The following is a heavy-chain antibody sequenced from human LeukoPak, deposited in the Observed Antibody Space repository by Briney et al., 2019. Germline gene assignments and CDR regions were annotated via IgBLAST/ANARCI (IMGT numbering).Heavy chain of an antibody. J-gene: IGHJ4*02. CDR1: GGSISSYY. CDR3: ARSGLVAARAPEDFDY. V-gene: IGHV4-4*07. Sequence: SETLSLTCTVSGGSISSYYWSWIRQPAGKGLERIGRIYTSGSTNYNPSLKSRVTMSVDTSKNQFSLKLSSVTAADTAVYCCARSGLVAARAPEDFDYWGQGTLVTVSS. D-gene: IGHD6-6*01. CDR2: IYTSGST.